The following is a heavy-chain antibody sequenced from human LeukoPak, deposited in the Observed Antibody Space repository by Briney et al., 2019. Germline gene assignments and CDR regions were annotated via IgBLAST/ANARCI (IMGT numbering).Heavy chain of an antibody. CDR1: GLTFSTYS. J-gene: IGHJ6*02. CDR3: AIGKSGSGSDV. D-gene: IGHD3-10*01. CDR2: ITTSGRGT. V-gene: IGHV3-23*01. Sequence: GGSLRLSCAASGLTFSTYSMRWVRQAPGKGLEWVSTITTSGRGTHYADSVKGRFSISRDNSKNTLYLQMNSLRAEDTAIYYCAIGKSGSGSDVWGQGTMVIVSS.